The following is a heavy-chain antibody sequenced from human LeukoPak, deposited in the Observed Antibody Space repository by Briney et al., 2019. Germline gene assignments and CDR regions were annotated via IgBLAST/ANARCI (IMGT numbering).Heavy chain of an antibody. D-gene: IGHD1-26*01. CDR2: LNPSGGST. CDR3: ARLGSYHYFDY. J-gene: IGHJ4*02. V-gene: IGHV1-46*01. Sequence: GASVKVSCKASGYTFTAYYMHWVRQAPGQGLEWMGILNPSGGSTSYAQKFQGRVTITRDTSASTAYMELSSLRSEDTAVYYCARLGSYHYFDYWGQGTLVTVSS. CDR1: GYTFTAYY.